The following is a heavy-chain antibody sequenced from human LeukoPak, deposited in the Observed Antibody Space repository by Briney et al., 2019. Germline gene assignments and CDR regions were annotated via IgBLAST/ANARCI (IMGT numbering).Heavy chain of an antibody. CDR3: ARGATFNYCSSTNYFDY. Sequence: PSETLSLTCAVYGGSFSGYYWSWIRQPPGKGLEWIGEINRSGSTNYNPSLKSRVTISVDTSKNQFSLKLSSVTAADTAVYYCARGATFNYCSSTNYFDYWGQGTLVTVSS. CDR1: GGSFSGYY. D-gene: IGHD2-2*01. CDR2: INRSGST. V-gene: IGHV4-34*01. J-gene: IGHJ4*02.